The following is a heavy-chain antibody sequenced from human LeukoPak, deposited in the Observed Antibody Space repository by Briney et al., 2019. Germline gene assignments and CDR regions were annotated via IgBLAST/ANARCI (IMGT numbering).Heavy chain of an antibody. V-gene: IGHV4-38-2*01. D-gene: IGHD3-22*01. CDR2: IYHSGST. CDR3: AGLYYYDSSGYYPTYFDY. Sequence: SETLSLTCAVSGYSISSGYYWGWIRQPPGKGLEWIGSIYHSGSTYYNPSLKSRVSISVDTSKNQFYLKLSSVTAADTAVYYCAGLYYYDSSGYYPTYFDYWGQGTLVTVSS. J-gene: IGHJ4*02. CDR1: GYSISSGYY.